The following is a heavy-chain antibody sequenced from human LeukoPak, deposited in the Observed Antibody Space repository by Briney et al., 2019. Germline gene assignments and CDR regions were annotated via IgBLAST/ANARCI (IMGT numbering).Heavy chain of an antibody. D-gene: IGHD5-18*01. V-gene: IGHV1-2*02. Sequence: ASVKVSCKASGYTFTAYYMHWVRQAPGQGLEWLGWINPNTGGTNYAPKFQGRVTMTRDTSISTAYMELSRLRFDDTAVYYCARDDSFQLDYWGQGTLVTVSS. J-gene: IGHJ4*02. CDR1: GYTFTAYY. CDR3: ARDDSFQLDY. CDR2: INPNTGGT.